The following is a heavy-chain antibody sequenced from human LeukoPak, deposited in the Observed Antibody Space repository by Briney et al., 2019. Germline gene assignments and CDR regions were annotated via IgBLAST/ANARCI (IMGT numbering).Heavy chain of an antibody. V-gene: IGHV3-30*03. CDR1: GFTFSSYA. CDR2: ISYDGSNK. Sequence: GGSLRLSCAASGFTFSSYAMSWVRQAPGKGLEWVAVISYDGSNKYYADSVKGRFTISRDNSKNTLYLQMNSLRAEDTAVYYCATVAAPVDDYWGQGTLVTVS. D-gene: IGHD2-15*01. CDR3: ATVAAPVDDY. J-gene: IGHJ4*02.